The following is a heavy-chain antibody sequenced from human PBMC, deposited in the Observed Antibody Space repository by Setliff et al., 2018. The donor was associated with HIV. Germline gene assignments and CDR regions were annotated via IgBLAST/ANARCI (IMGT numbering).Heavy chain of an antibody. CDR1: GGTISSHY. CDR2: IYYSGST. Sequence: LSLTCTVSGGTISSHYWNWIRQSPGKGLEWIGYIYYSGSTNYNPSLKSRVTMSVDTSKNQFSLNLNSLTAADTAVYYCAQLTPRTHYFYGMDVWGQGTTVTVSS. J-gene: IGHJ6*02. CDR3: AQLTPRTHYFYGMDV. V-gene: IGHV4-59*08.